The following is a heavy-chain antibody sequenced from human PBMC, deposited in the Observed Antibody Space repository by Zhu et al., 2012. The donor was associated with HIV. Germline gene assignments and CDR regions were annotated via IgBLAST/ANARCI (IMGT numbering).Heavy chain of an antibody. CDR3: ARGDRGSYRKNAFDV. D-gene: IGHD3-16*02. CDR1: GESFSDYY. V-gene: IGHV4-34*02. Sequence: QVQLQQWGAGLLKPSETLSLTCAVYGESFSDYYWIWIRQAPGKGLEWIAETDHSGTSNYSPSLKSRVTISVDTSKNQFSLKLNSVSAADTATYYCARGDRGSYRKNAFDVWGQGTMVIVSS. CDR2: TDHSGTS. J-gene: IGHJ3*01.